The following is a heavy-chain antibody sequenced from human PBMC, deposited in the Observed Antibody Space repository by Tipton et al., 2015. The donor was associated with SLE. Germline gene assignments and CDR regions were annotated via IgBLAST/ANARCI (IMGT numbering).Heavy chain of an antibody. CDR2: ISTNENT. CDR3: AREFLNPVTTVHYNFDL. D-gene: IGHD4-11*01. J-gene: IGHJ2*01. V-gene: IGHV4-4*07. Sequence: TLSLTCTVSGGSISSDYWGWIRQPAGGGLEWIGRISTNENTNYHPSLKSRVTMSVDTSKNHFSLKLISVTAADTAVYYCAREFLNPVTTVHYNFDLLGRGTLVTVSS. CDR1: GGSISSDY.